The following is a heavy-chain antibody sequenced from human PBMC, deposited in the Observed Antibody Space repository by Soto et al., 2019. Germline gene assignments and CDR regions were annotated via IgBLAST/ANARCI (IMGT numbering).Heavy chain of an antibody. CDR2: VYPGDSDT. D-gene: IGHD3-10*02. J-gene: IGHJ4*02. Sequence: GESLKISCKGSGYTFTTYWIGWVRQMPGKGLEWMGIVYPGDSDTTYSPSFQGQVTISADKSISTAYLHMSNLRAEDTAMYYCTIVRVADSALDHWGQGTLVTVSS. V-gene: IGHV5-51*01. CDR3: TIVRVADSALDH. CDR1: GYTFTTYW.